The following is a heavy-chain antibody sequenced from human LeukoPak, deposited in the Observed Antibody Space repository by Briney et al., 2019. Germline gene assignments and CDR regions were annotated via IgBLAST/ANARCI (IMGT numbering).Heavy chain of an antibody. CDR1: GFAFSSYA. CDR2: VSYDGGSK. V-gene: IGHV3-30-3*01. J-gene: IGHJ4*02. D-gene: IGHD6-13*01. Sequence: GGSLRLSCAASGFAFSSYAMHWVRQGPGKGLEWVALVSYDGGSKYYADSVKGRITISRDNSKNTLHLQMNSLRTEDTAVYYCARVKGGIAAAGNYFDYWGQGTLVAVSS. CDR3: ARVKGGIAAAGNYFDY.